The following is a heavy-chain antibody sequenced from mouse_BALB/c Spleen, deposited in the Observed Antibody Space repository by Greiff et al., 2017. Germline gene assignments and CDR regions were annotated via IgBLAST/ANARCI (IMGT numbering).Heavy chain of an antibody. CDR2: ISYSGST. J-gene: IGHJ2*01. CDR3: ARSPYYGYNFDY. Sequence: EVKLMESGPSLVKPSQTLSLTCSVTGDSITSGYWNWIRKFPGNKLEYMGYISYSGSTYYNPSLKSRISITRDTSKNQYYLQLNSVTTEDTATYYCARSPYYGYNFDYWGQGTTLTVSS. CDR1: GDSITSGY. V-gene: IGHV3-8*02. D-gene: IGHD2-9*01.